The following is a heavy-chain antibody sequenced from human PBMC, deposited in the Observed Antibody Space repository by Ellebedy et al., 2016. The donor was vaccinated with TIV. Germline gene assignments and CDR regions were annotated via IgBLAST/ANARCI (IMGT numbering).Heavy chain of an antibody. CDR3: ARMVARFGEFLYFDY. D-gene: IGHD3-10*01. CDR1: GGSMRTYY. J-gene: IGHJ4*02. CDR2: IFYSGST. V-gene: IGHV4-59*01. Sequence: MPSETLSLTCTVSGGSMRTYYWSWNRQLPGKELEWIGTIFYSGSTNYKPSLERRLTISKSTSKTQFSLKLSSVTAADTAVYYCARMVARFGEFLYFDYWGQGKLVTVSS.